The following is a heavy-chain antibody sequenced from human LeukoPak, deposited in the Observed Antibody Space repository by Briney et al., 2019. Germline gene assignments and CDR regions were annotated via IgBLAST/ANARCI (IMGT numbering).Heavy chain of an antibody. CDR2: ISGSGGST. Sequence: PGGSLRLSCAASGFTFSGYAMSWVRQAPGKGLEWVSAISGSGGSTYYADSVKGRFTISGDNSKNTPYLQMNSLRAEDTAVYYCAKDFSWNYSSLDYWGQGTLVTVSS. D-gene: IGHD1-7*01. V-gene: IGHV3-23*01. CDR3: AKDFSWNYSSLDY. CDR1: GFTFSGYA. J-gene: IGHJ4*02.